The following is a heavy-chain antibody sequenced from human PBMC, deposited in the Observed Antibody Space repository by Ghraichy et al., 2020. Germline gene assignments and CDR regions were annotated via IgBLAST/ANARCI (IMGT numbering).Heavy chain of an antibody. J-gene: IGHJ4*02. Sequence: SETLSLTCTVSGGSISSSSYYWGWIRQPPGKGLEWIGSIYYSGSTYYNPSLKSRVTISVDTSKNQFSLKLSSVTAADTAVYYCELQMAAAGTDYWGQGTLVTVSS. CDR3: ELQMAAAGTDY. D-gene: IGHD6-13*01. CDR1: GGSISSSSYY. CDR2: IYYSGST. V-gene: IGHV4-39*01.